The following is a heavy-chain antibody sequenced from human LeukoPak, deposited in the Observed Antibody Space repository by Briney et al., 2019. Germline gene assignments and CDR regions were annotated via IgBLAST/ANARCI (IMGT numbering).Heavy chain of an antibody. D-gene: IGHD3-3*01. CDR2: IGSSSNYI. CDR3: AREGGNGYYVF. CDR1: GFTFSSYS. V-gene: IGHV3-21*01. J-gene: IGHJ4*02. Sequence: GGSLRLSCAASGFTFSSYSMNWVRQAPGKGLEWVSSIGSSSNYIYYSDPVKGRFTISRDNANNSLFLQMNSLRVEDTAVYYCAREGGNGYYVFWGQGTLVTVSS.